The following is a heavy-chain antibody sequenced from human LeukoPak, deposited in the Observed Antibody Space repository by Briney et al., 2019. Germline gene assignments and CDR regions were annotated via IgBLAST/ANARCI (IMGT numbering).Heavy chain of an antibody. CDR2: ISYDGSNK. D-gene: IGHD5-18*01. V-gene: IGHV3-30*04. Sequence: GGSLRLSCAASGFTFSSYAMHWVRQAPGKGLEWVAVISYDGSNKYYADSVKGRFTISRDNSKNPLYLQMNSLRAEDTAVYYCARSKVVQLRSYFDYWGQGTLVTVSS. J-gene: IGHJ4*02. CDR1: GFTFSSYA. CDR3: ARSKVVQLRSYFDY.